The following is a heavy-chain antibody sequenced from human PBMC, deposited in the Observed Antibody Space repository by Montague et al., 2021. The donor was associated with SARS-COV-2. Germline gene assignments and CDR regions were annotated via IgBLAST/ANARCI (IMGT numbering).Heavy chain of an antibody. CDR2: IYSSGST. V-gene: IGHV4-61*08. Sequence: SETLSLTCTVSGGSISSGGYYWSWIRQHPGKGLEWIGYIYSSGSTYYNPSLKSRVTISVDTSKNQLSLKLSSVTAADTAVYYCARVPFVGRPFRSYYYGMDVWGQGTPVTVSS. J-gene: IGHJ6*02. D-gene: IGHD1-26*01. CDR1: GGSISSGGYY. CDR3: ARVPFVGRPFRSYYYGMDV.